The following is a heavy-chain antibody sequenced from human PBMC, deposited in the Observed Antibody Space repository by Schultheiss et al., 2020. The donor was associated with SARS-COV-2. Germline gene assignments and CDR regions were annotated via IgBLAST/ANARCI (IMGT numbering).Heavy chain of an antibody. V-gene: IGHV4-31*03. CDR1: GGSISSGGYY. J-gene: IGHJ4*02. D-gene: IGHD2-15*01. CDR3: ARALVAATGGFDY. CDR2: IYYSGST. Sequence: SETLSLTCTVSGGSISSGGYYWSCIRQHPGKGLEWIGYIYYSGSTYYNPSLKSRVTISVDTSKNQFSLKLSSVTAADTAVYYCARALVAATGGFDYWGQGTLVTVSS.